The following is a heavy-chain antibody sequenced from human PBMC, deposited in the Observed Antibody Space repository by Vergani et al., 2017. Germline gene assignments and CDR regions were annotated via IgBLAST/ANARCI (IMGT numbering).Heavy chain of an antibody. V-gene: IGHV1-69*13. CDR2: IIPIFGTA. D-gene: IGHD3-16*01. J-gene: IGHJ2*01. CDR3: ASGKYYSDSTSHFRGRYFDV. Sequence: QVQLVQSGAEVKKPGSSVKVSCKASGGTFSSYAISWVRQAPGQGLEWMGRIIPIFGTANYAQKFQGRVTITADESTSTAYMELSSLRSEDTAVYYCASGKYYSDSTSHFRGRYFDVWGRGTLVTVPS. CDR1: GGTFSSYA.